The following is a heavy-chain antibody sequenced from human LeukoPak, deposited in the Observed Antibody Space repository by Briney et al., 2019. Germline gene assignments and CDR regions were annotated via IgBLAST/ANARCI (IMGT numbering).Heavy chain of an antibody. CDR3: AKGSGYYPEYFQH. Sequence: GGSLRLSCAASGFTFSSYALSWVRQAPGKGLEWVSAISGSGSSTYYADSVKGRFTISRDNSKNTLYLQMNSLRAEDAAVYYCAKGSGYYPEYFQHWGQGTLVTVSS. V-gene: IGHV3-23*01. D-gene: IGHD3-22*01. CDR2: ISGSGSST. CDR1: GFTFSSYA. J-gene: IGHJ1*01.